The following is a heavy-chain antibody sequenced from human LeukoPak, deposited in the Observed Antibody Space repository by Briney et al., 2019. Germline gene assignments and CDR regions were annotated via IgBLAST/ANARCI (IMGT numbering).Heavy chain of an antibody. Sequence: GASVKGSCKASGGTFSSLTINWVRQAPGQGLEWMGGIIPIFGRANYAQKFQGRVTITADDSTSTAYMELSSLRSEDTAVYYCADLVYCSSSSCYEPFNQTWGQGTLVTVSP. CDR3: ADLVYCSSSSCYEPFNQT. V-gene: IGHV1-69*13. D-gene: IGHD2-2*01. CDR1: GGTFSSLT. J-gene: IGHJ4*02. CDR2: IIPIFGRA.